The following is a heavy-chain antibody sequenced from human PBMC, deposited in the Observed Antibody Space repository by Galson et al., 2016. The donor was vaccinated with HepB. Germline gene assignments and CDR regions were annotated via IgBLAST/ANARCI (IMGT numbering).Heavy chain of an antibody. CDR3: AKMITLSYYYSFGMDV. J-gene: IGHJ6*02. CDR2: ISHSGGST. V-gene: IGHV3-23*01. Sequence: SLRLSCAASGFTFSSQAMSWVRQAPGKGLEWVSTISHSGGSTYYADSVKGRFTISRDNSKKTLLLQMRGLRAEDTAVYYCAKMITLSYYYSFGMDVWGRGTTVTVSS. CDR1: GFTFSSQA. D-gene: IGHD3-16*01.